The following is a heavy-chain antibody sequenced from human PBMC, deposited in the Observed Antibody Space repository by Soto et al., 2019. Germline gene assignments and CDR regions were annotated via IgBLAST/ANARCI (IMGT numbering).Heavy chain of an antibody. V-gene: IGHV3-23*01. CDR3: AKAILSYGSGSYYNNYYYYGMDV. CDR1: GFTFSSYA. D-gene: IGHD3-10*01. CDR2: ISGSGGST. J-gene: IGHJ6*02. Sequence: PGGSLRLSCAASGFTFSSYAMSWVRQAPGKGLAWVSAISGSGGSTYYADSVKGRFTISRDNSKNTLYLQMNSLRAEDTAVYYCAKAILSYGSGSYYNNYYYYGMDVWGQGTTVTVSS.